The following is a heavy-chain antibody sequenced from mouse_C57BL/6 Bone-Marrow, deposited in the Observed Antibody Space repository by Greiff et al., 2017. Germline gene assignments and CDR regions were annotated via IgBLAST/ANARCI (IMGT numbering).Heavy chain of an antibody. CDR2: IDPETGGT. Sequence: QVQLQQSGAELVRPGASVTLSCKASGYTFTDYEMHWVKQTPVHGLEWIGAIDPETGGTASNQKFKGKAILTADKSSSTAYMELRSLTSEDSAVYYCTRSEQLRLFYAMDYWGQGTSVTVSS. CDR3: TRSEQLRLFYAMDY. CDR1: GYTFTDYE. J-gene: IGHJ4*01. D-gene: IGHD3-2*02. V-gene: IGHV1-15*01.